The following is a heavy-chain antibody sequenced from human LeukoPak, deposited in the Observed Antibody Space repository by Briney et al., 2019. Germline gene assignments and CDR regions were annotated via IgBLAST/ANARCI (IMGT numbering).Heavy chain of an antibody. CDR3: ARETNDFWSGRRIDY. J-gene: IGHJ4*02. CDR2: IKQDGSEK. Sequence: GGSLRLSCAGSGFSFSSYWMTWVRQAPGKGLEGVANIKQDGSEKYYADSVKGRFTISRDNAKNSLYLQMNSLRAEGTAVYYCARETNDFWSGRRIDYWGQGTLVTVSS. CDR1: GFSFSSYW. V-gene: IGHV3-7*01. D-gene: IGHD3-3*01.